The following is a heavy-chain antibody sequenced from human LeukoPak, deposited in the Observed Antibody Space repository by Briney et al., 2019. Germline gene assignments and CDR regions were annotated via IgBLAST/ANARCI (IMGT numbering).Heavy chain of an antibody. CDR2: INSEGSTT. J-gene: IGHJ4*02. V-gene: IGHV3-74*01. CDR3: ATCDSSVYYYVFDY. Sequence: RAGGSLRLSCTASGFTFSRYWMHWVRQAPGKGLVWVSRINSEGSTTSYADSVKGRFTISRDNAKNTLYLQMNSLGAEDTAVCYCATCDSSVYYYVFDYWGQGTLVTVSS. CDR1: GFTFSRYW. D-gene: IGHD3-22*01.